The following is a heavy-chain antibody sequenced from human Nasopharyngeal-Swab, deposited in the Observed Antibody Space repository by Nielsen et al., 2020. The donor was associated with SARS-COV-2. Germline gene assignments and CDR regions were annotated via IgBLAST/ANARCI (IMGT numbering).Heavy chain of an antibody. V-gene: IGHV1-18*01. D-gene: IGHD3-10*01. CDR1: GYTFTSYA. CDR3: AREQTITMVRGVIMTTSYYFDY. Sequence: ASVKVSCKASGYTFTSYAISWVRQAPGQGLEWMGWISAYNGNTNYAQKLQGRVTMTTDTSTSTAYMELRSLRSDDTAVYYCAREQTITMVRGVIMTTSYYFDYWGQGTLVTVSS. CDR2: ISAYNGNT. J-gene: IGHJ4*02.